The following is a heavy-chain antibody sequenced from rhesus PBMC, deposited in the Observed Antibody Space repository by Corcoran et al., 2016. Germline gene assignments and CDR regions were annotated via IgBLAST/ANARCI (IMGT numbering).Heavy chain of an antibody. D-gene: IGHD6-31*01. Sequence: QVQLQESGPGLVQPSETLSLTCVVSGYSISSAYGWTVIRQPPGQGLEWIGYIGGNDGNSNYNPSLRSRVTISKDTPKNQVSLKLSSVTAADTAMYYCARYTSGWFAPNHWGQGVLVTVSS. V-gene: IGHV4-127*01. CDR1: GYSISSAYG. J-gene: IGHJ4*01. CDR3: ARYTSGWFAPNH. CDR2: IGGNDGNS.